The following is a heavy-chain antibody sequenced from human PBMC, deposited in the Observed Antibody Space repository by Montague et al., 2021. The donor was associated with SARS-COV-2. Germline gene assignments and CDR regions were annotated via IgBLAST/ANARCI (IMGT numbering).Heavy chain of an antibody. V-gene: IGHV4-39*01. Sequence: SETLSLTRTVSGGSISSSSYYWGWIRQPPGKGLEWIGSIYYSGSTYYNPSLKSQVTISVDTPKNQFSLKLTSVTAADTAVYYCARQGDQLLLEYWFDPWGQGTLVTVSS. J-gene: IGHJ5*02. CDR2: IYYSGST. D-gene: IGHD2-2*01. CDR3: ARQGDQLLLEYWFDP. CDR1: GGSISSSSYY.